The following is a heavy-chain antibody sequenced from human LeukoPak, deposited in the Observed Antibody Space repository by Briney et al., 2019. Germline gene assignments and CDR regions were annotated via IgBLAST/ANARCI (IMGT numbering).Heavy chain of an antibody. V-gene: IGHV3-15*01. CDR1: RLTFSNAW. D-gene: IGHD3-22*01. CDR3: ATDFYDST. Sequence: PGGSLRLSCAASRLTFSNAWMTWVRQAPGKGLEWVGRIKSKSDGGAIDYAAPVKGRFTLSRDDSKTTLYLQMNSLQTEDTAVYYCATDFYDSTWGQGTLVTVSS. CDR2: IKSKSDGGAI. J-gene: IGHJ5*02.